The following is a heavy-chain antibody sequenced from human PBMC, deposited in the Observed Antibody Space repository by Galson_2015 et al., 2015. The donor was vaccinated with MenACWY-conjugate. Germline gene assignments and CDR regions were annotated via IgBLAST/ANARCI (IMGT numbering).Heavy chain of an antibody. D-gene: IGHD5-12*01. V-gene: IGHV3-30*18. J-gene: IGHJ4*02. CDR1: GFSFSNYG. Sequence: SLRLSCAASGFSFSNYGMHWVRRAPGKGLEWVAVISYDGTNKYYADSVKGRFTISRDNSKNTLYLQMNSLRAEDTAVYYCAKGYSGYDSSFPYYFDYWGQGTLVTVSS. CDR2: ISYDGTNK. CDR3: AKGYSGYDSSFPYYFDY.